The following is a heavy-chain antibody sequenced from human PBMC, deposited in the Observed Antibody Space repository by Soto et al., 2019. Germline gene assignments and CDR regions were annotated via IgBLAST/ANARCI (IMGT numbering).Heavy chain of an antibody. CDR2: IKTDGSST. D-gene: IGHD5-18*01. CDR1: GFSFSSYW. J-gene: IGHJ4*02. Sequence: EVQLVESGGGLVQPGGSLRLSCAASGFSFSSYWIHWVRQAPGKGLVWVSRIKTDGSSTDYADSVKSRFTISRDNAKNTLYLQMNSLRAEDTAVYYCAKREGNTYGLFHWGQGTLVTVSS. V-gene: IGHV3-74*01. CDR3: AKREGNTYGLFH.